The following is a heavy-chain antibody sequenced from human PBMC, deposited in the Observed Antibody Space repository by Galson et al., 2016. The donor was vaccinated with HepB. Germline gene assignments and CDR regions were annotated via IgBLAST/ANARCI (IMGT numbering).Heavy chain of an antibody. CDR3: TRGWDP. CDR2: INPDSGDT. Sequence: SVKVSCKASGYTFTSYDINWVRQAPGQGLEWMGWINPDSGDTGYAQKFQGSVTMTTDTSINTAYMELSSLRSQDTARYYCTRGWDPWGQGTLVIVSS. V-gene: IGHV1-8*01. J-gene: IGHJ5*02. CDR1: GYTFTSYD.